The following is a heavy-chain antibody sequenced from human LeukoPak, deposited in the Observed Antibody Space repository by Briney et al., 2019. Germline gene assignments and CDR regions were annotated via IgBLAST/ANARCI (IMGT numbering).Heavy chain of an antibody. CDR2: ISYDGSNK. J-gene: IGHJ4*02. Sequence: GGSLRLSCAASGFTFSSYAMHWVRQAPGKGLEWVAVISYDGSNKYYADSVKGRFTISRDNSKNTLYPQMNSLRAEDTAVYYCARDPTQRWLQWGYFDYWGQGTLVTVSS. V-gene: IGHV3-30-3*01. D-gene: IGHD5-24*01. CDR1: GFTFSSYA. CDR3: ARDPTQRWLQWGYFDY.